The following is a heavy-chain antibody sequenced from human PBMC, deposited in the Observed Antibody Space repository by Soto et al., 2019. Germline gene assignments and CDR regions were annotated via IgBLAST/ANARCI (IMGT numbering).Heavy chain of an antibody. CDR2: IIPIFGTA. CDR1: GYTFTSYG. J-gene: IGHJ4*02. D-gene: IGHD3-10*01. V-gene: IGHV1-69*13. Sequence: GASVKVSCKASGYTFTSYGISWVRQAPGQGLEWMGGIIPIFGTANYAQKFQGRVTITADESTSTAYMELSSLRSEDTAVYYCARAGITMVRGVIIGGLDYWGQGTLVTVSS. CDR3: ARAGITMVRGVIIGGLDY.